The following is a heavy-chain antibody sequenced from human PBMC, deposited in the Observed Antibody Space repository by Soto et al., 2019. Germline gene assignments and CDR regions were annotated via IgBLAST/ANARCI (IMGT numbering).Heavy chain of an antibody. V-gene: IGHV6-1*01. CDR1: GDSVSSNTAA. CDR2: TYYRSNWRH. Sequence: PSQPFSLTCAISGDSVSSNTAAWNWIRSSPSRGLEWLGRTYYRSNWRHDYAVSVKSRITVNPDTSKNHFSLQLNSVTPDDTAVYYCARGVAGSGFDLWGQGSLVTAPQ. J-gene: IGHJ4*02. D-gene: IGHD6-19*01. CDR3: ARGVAGSGFDL.